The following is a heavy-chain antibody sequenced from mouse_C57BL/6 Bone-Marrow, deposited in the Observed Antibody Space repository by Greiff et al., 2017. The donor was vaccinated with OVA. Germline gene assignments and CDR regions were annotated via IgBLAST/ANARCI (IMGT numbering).Heavy chain of an antibody. CDR1: GYTFTSYW. D-gene: IGHD1-1*01. V-gene: IGHV1-53*01. CDR2: ITPSNGGT. CDR3: AREEDYYGSTPNWYVDV. J-gene: IGHJ1*03. Sequence: QVQLQQPGTELVKPGASVKLSCKASGYTFTSYWMHWVQQRPGQGLEWIGNITPSNGGTNYNEKFKSKATLTVAKSSSTAYMQLSSLTSEDSAVYYCAREEDYYGSTPNWYVDVWGTGTTVTVSS.